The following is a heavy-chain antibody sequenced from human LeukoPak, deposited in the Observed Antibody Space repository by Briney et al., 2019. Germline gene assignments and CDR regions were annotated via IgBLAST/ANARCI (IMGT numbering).Heavy chain of an antibody. CDR3: ARGQYDILTGYYLQFDY. J-gene: IGHJ4*02. V-gene: IGHV4-38-2*02. Sequence: SETLSLTCTVSGYSISSGYYWGWIRQPPGKGLEWIGSIYHSGSTYYNPSLKSRVTISVDTSKNQFSLKLSSVTAADTAVYYCARGQYDILTGYYLQFDYWGQGTLVTVSS. D-gene: IGHD3-9*01. CDR2: IYHSGST. CDR1: GYSISSGYY.